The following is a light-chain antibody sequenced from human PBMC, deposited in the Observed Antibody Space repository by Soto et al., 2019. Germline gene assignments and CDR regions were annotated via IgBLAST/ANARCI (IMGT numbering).Light chain of an antibody. J-gene: IGLJ3*02. CDR1: SSDVGSYNY. V-gene: IGLV2-8*01. CDR3: NPYAGSNNGV. CDR2: EVS. Sequence: QSALTQPAYVSGSPGQSITISCTGTSSDVGSYNYVSWFQQHPGKAPKLMIYEVSKRPSGVPDRFSGSKSGNTASLTVSGLQAEDEADYYCNPYAGSNNGVFGGGTKRNVL.